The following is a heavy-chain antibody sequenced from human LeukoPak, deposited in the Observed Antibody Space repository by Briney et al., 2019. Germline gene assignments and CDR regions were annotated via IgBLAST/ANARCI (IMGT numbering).Heavy chain of an antibody. CDR1: GGSNSSYY. J-gene: IGHJ6*02. CDR3: ARDSTTVTPIDHGMDV. V-gene: IGHV4-4*07. CDR2: IYTSGST. Sequence: SETLSLTCTVSGGSNSSYYWSWIRQPAGKGLEWIGRIYTSGSTNYNPSLKSRVTMSVDTSKNQFSLKLSSVTAADTAVYYCARDSTTVTPIDHGMDVWGQGTTVTVSS. D-gene: IGHD4-11*01.